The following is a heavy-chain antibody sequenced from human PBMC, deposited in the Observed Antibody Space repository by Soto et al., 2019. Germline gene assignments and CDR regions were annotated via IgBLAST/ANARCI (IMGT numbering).Heavy chain of an antibody. CDR2: VYHSGST. CDR3: AREVSYSSGDSQGDWFDP. CDR1: GASIGTNNW. V-gene: IGHV4-4*02. D-gene: IGHD6-19*01. J-gene: IGHJ5*02. Sequence: PSETLSLTCAVSGASIGTNNWWSWVRQPPGKGLEWIGEVYHSGSTYYNPSLKSRVTISVDMSKNQFSLKLSSVTAADTAVYYCAREVSYSSGDSQGDWFDPWGQGTLVTVSS.